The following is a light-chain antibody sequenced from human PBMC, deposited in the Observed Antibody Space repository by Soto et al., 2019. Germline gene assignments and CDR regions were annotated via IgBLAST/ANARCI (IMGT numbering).Light chain of an antibody. CDR1: QSVSNTY. CDR2: GAS. CDR3: QHYNSYSEA. V-gene: IGKV3-20*01. J-gene: IGKJ1*01. Sequence: VFTQSPGTRSLSPGERALPSCRASQSVSNTYVAWYQHIPGQTPRLLIYGASNRATGIPDRFSGSGSGTEFTLTISSLQPDDFATYYCQHYNSYSEAFGQGTKVDI.